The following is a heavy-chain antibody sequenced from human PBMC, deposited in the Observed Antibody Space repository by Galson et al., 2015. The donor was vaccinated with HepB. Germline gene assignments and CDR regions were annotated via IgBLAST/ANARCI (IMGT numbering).Heavy chain of an antibody. CDR1: GFTFSSYA. J-gene: IGHJ3*02. V-gene: IGHV3-23*01. CDR3: AKDPAKDRYSYGPDDAFDI. D-gene: IGHD5-18*01. CDR2: ISGSGGST. Sequence: SLRLSCAASGFTFSSYAMSWVRQAPGKGLEWVSAISGSGGSTYYADSVKGRFTISRDNSKNTLYLQMNSLRAEDTAVYYCAKDPAKDRYSYGPDDAFDIWGQGTMVTVSP.